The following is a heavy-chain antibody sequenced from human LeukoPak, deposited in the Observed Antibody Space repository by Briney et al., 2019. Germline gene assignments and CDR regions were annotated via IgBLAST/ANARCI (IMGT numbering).Heavy chain of an antibody. CDR2: IYYSGST. CDR3: ATERTHYYGMDV. J-gene: IGHJ6*02. CDR1: GGSISTYY. D-gene: IGHD1-7*01. V-gene: IGHV4-59*01. Sequence: PSETLSLTCTISGGSISTYYWNWIRQPPGQGLEWIGYIYYSGSTSYNPSLKSRVTISVETSNNQFSLKLSSVTAADTAVYYCATERTHYYGMDVWGQGTTVTVSS.